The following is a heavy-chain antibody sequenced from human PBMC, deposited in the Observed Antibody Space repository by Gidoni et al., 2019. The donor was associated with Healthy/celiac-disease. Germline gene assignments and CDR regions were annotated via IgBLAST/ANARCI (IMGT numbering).Heavy chain of an antibody. J-gene: IGHJ5*02. Sequence: EVQLLESGGGLVQPGGSLRLSCAASGFTFSSYAMSWVRQAPGKGLEWGSAISGSGGSTYYADSVKGRFTISRDNSKNTLYLQMNSLRAEDTAVYYCAKNLIPNTMVRDGFDPWGQGTLVTVSS. CDR3: AKNLIPNTMVRDGFDP. V-gene: IGHV3-23*01. D-gene: IGHD3-10*01. CDR1: GFTFSSYA. CDR2: ISGSGGST.